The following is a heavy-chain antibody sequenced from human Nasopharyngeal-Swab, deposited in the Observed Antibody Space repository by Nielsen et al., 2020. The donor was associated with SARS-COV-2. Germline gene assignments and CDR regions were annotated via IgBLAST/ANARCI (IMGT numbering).Heavy chain of an antibody. Sequence: SVKVSCKASGGTFSSYAISWVRQAPGQGLEWMGGIIPIFGTANYAQKFQGRVTITADESTSTAYMELSSLRSEDTAVYYCVYGSGSYYNLYSWGQGTLVTVSS. D-gene: IGHD3-10*01. CDR3: VYGSGSYYNLYS. V-gene: IGHV1-69*13. J-gene: IGHJ4*02. CDR1: GGTFSSYA. CDR2: IIPIFGTA.